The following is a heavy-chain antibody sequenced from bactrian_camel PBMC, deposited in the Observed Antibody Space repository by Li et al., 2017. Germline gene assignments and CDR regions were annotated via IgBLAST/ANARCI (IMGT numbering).Heavy chain of an antibody. CDR3: AAAEPCALIWPTAVGSVDD. J-gene: IGHJ4*01. V-gene: IGHV3S53*01. CDR2: IDSDGIT. CDR1: GATQDIGC. D-gene: IGHD2*01. Sequence: HVQLVESGGESVQAGGSLRLSCVASGATQDIGCMGWFRQVPGLEREGIGSIDSDGITTYADSLKARFTISKDNTKNILHLYMSSVKPEDTAMYYCAAAEPCALIWPTAVGSVDDWGRGTQVTVS.